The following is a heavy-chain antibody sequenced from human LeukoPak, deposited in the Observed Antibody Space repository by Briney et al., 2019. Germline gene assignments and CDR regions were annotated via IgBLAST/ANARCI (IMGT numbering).Heavy chain of an antibody. J-gene: IGHJ4*02. CDR2: IRYDGTSK. CDR3: AKDFGSYLDDY. V-gene: IGHV3-30*02. D-gene: IGHD3-10*01. CDR1: GFTFSDYG. Sequence: GGSLRLSCTASGFTFSDYGIHWVRQAPDKGLEWVAFIRYDGTSKYYADSVKGRFTISRDNSKNTLYLQMNSLRAEDTAVYYCAKDFGSYLDDYWGQGTLATVSS.